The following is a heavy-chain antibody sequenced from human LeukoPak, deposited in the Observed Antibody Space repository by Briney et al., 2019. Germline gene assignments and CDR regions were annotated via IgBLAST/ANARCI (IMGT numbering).Heavy chain of an antibody. CDR2: IIPIFGTA. Sequence: SVKVSCKASGGTFSSYAIRWVRQAPGQGLEWMGGIIPIFGTANYAQKFQGRVTITADESTSTAYMELSSLRSEDTAVYYCARAYGWRRDYFDYWGQGTLVTVSS. J-gene: IGHJ4*02. CDR1: GGTFSSYA. CDR3: ARAYGWRRDYFDY. D-gene: IGHD3-10*01. V-gene: IGHV1-69*13.